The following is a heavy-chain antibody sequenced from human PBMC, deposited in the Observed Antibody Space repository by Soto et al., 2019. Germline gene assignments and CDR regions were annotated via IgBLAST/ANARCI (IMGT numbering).Heavy chain of an antibody. Sequence: GGSLRLSCAASGFTFSSYGMHWVRQAPGKGLEWVAVIWYDGSNKYYADSVKGRFTISRDNSKNTLYLQMNSLRAEDTAVYYCARESYDFWSGYYSSSGAVKYYYYYYYMDVWGKGTTVTVSS. D-gene: IGHD3-3*01. CDR1: GFTFSSYG. CDR2: IWYDGSNK. V-gene: IGHV3-33*01. J-gene: IGHJ6*03. CDR3: ARESYDFWSGYYSSSGAVKYYYYYYYMDV.